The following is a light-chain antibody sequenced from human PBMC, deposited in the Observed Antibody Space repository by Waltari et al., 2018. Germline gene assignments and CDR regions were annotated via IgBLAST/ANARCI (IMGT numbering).Light chain of an antibody. Sequence: SFALTQPLSLSVALGQTASVTCAGDNIGTKNVHWYHQKPGQAPVLVIYRDSNRPPGIPERISGSNSGNTATLTIGRAQAGDEADYFCQVWDSSAVVFGGGTKLTVL. V-gene: IGLV3-9*01. CDR2: RDS. J-gene: IGLJ2*01. CDR1: NIGTKN. CDR3: QVWDSSAVV.